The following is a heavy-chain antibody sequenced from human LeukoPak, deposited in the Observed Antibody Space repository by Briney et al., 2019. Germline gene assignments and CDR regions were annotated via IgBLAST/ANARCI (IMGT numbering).Heavy chain of an antibody. Sequence: GASVKVSCKVSGYTLTELSMHWVRQAPGKGLEWMGGFDPEDGETIYAQKFQGRVTMTEDTSTDTAYMELSSLRSEDTAVYYCARGGAYYDSSGVDYWGQGTLVTVSS. CDR2: FDPEDGET. CDR3: ARGGAYYDSSGVDY. J-gene: IGHJ4*02. D-gene: IGHD3-22*01. CDR1: GYTLTELS. V-gene: IGHV1-24*01.